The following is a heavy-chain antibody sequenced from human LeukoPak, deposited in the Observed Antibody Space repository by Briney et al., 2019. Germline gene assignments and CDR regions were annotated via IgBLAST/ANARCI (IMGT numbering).Heavy chain of an antibody. J-gene: IGHJ4*02. V-gene: IGHV4-59*04. CDR3: AKSDGYGLIDY. D-gene: IGHD5-24*01. CDR2: IYYSGST. CDR1: GGSISSYY. Sequence: PSETLSLTCTVSGGSISSYYWSWIRQPPGKGLEWIGYIYYSGSTHYNPSLKSRVTISVDSSKNQFSLRLSSVTTADTAVYYCAKSDGYGLIDYWGQGTLVTVSS.